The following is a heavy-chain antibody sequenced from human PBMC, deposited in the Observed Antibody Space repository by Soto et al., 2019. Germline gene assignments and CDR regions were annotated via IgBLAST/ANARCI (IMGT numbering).Heavy chain of an antibody. J-gene: IGHJ4*02. CDR3: ARVAFGPIDF. Sequence: SGTLSLTCTVSNYSISSGDFWGWIRQSPGEGLEWIVSMYHSGTTYYNPSLKSRVTISIDTSKNQFSLKLTSVTSADTAVYFCARVAFGPIDFWGQGTLVTVSS. V-gene: IGHV4-38-2*02. CDR2: MYHSGTT. D-gene: IGHD3-16*01. CDR1: NYSISSGDF.